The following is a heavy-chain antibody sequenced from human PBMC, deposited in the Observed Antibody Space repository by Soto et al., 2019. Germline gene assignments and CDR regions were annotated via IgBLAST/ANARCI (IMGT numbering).Heavy chain of an antibody. V-gene: IGHV3-23*01. CDR1: GFTFSSYA. CDR2: ISGSGGST. D-gene: IGHD6-13*01. Sequence: EVQLLESGGGLVQPGGSLRLSCAASGFTFSSYAMSWVRQAPGKGLEWVSAISGSGGSTYYADSVKGRFTISRDNSKNTLDREMNSLRAEDTAVYYCAKDRPGSSSWYLFDYWGQGTLVTVSS. CDR3: AKDRPGSSSWYLFDY. J-gene: IGHJ4*02.